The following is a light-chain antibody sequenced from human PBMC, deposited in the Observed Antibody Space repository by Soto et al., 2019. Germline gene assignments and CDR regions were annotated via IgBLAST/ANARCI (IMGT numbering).Light chain of an antibody. J-gene: IGKJ1*01. Sequence: EIVLTQSPGTLSSSPGERATLSCRASQSVTSSYLAWYQQKPGQAPRLLIYDASSSATGIPYRFSGSGSGTDLTLTISRLEPEDFAVYYCQQCGSPPRTFGQGTKVEIK. CDR3: QQCGSPPRT. V-gene: IGKV3-20*01. CDR2: DAS. CDR1: QSVTSSY.